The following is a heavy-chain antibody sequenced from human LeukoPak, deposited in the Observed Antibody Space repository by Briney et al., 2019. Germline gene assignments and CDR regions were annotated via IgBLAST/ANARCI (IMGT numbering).Heavy chain of an antibody. CDR2: IIPNSGGT. V-gene: IGHV1-2*06. D-gene: IGHD3-22*01. Sequence: ASVKLSCKASGYTFTGYYMHWVRQAPGQGLEWMGRIIPNSGGTHYAQKFQGRVTMTRDTSISTAYMELSRLRSDDTAVYYCARGQYYYDSSGYPLHYYFDYWGQGTLVTVSS. J-gene: IGHJ4*02. CDR1: GYTFTGYY. CDR3: ARGQYYYDSSGYPLHYYFDY.